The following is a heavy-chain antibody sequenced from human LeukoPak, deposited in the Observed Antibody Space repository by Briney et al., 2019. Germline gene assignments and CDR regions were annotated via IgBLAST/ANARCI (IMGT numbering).Heavy chain of an antibody. CDR1: GYTFSMYN. V-gene: IGHV1-46*01. CDR2: INPSGGT. D-gene: IGHD6-13*01. Sequence: ASVKVSCKASGYTFSMYNMHWVRQAPGQGLEWMGIINPSGGTSYAQKLQGRITMTRDTSTSTLYMELSSLRSEDTAVYYCAREGVAGTGLDYWGQGTLVTVSS. CDR3: AREGVAGTGLDY. J-gene: IGHJ4*02.